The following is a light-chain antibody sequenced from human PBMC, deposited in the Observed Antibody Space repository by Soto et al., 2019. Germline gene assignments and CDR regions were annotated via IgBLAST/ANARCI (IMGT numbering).Light chain of an antibody. CDR3: YSYAGRNTYV. V-gene: IGLV2-23*02. CDR2: EVT. CDR1: SSDVGIYNY. Sequence: QAVVTQPASVSGSPGQSIAISCTGSSSDVGIYNYVSWYQQHPGKVPKLIIYEVTNRPSGVSNRFSGSRSGDTASLTISGLQADDEGDYYCYSYAGRNTYVFGTGTKLTVL. J-gene: IGLJ1*01.